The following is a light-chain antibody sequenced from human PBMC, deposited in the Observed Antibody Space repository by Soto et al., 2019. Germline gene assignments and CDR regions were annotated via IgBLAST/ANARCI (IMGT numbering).Light chain of an antibody. Sequence: QSVLTQSPSASGTPGQRVSISCSGSTSNIGTHTVNWYQHVPGTAPKLLIYSDNQRPSAVPGRFSGSKSGTSASLAISGLLSEDEADYYCGTYTGSSTLLFGGGTKLTVL. V-gene: IGLV1-44*01. J-gene: IGLJ2*01. CDR2: SDN. CDR1: TSNIGTHT. CDR3: GTYTGSSTLL.